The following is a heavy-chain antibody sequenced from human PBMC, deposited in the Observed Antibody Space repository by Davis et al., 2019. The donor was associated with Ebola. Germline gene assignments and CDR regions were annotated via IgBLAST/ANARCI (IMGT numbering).Heavy chain of an antibody. Sequence: AASVKVSCKASGYTFTGYYMHWVRQAPGQGLEWMGRINPNSGDTIYTQKFQGRVTMTRDTSTSTAYMELSRLRSDDTAVYYCARLAGAATGGVGSFDIWGQGTMVTVSS. CDR2: INPNSGDT. V-gene: IGHV1-2*02. J-gene: IGHJ3*02. D-gene: IGHD2-15*01. CDR1: GYTFTGYY. CDR3: ARLAGAATGGVGSFDI.